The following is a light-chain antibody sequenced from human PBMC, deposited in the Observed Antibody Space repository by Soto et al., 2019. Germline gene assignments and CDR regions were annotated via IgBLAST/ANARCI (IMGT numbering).Light chain of an antibody. V-gene: IGLV2-14*01. CDR1: RSDVGAYNY. CDR3: SSFTSRVTFV. Sequence: QSALTQPASVSGSPGQSIAISCTGTRSDVGAYNYVSWYQQHPGKAPKLMISEVTNRPSGVSDRFSGSKSGNTASLTISGLQAEDEADYYCSSFTSRVTFVFGTGTKLTV. CDR2: EVT. J-gene: IGLJ1*01.